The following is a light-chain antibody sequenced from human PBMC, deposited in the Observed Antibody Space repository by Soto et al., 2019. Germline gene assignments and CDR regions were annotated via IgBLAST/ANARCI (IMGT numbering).Light chain of an antibody. J-gene: IGLJ3*02. CDR1: SSYVGAYHY. CDR3: SSYTSGRTWV. Sequence: QSALTQPASVSGSPGQSITISCTGTSSYVGAYHYVSWYQQHPGKAPKLMIYEVSNRPSGVSTRFSGSKSGNTSSLTISGLQAEDGGGYYCSSYTSGRTWVFGGGTDVTVL. CDR2: EVS. V-gene: IGLV2-14*01.